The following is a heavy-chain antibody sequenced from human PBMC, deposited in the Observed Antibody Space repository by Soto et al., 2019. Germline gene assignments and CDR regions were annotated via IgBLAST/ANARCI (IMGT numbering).Heavy chain of an antibody. V-gene: IGHV1-46*01. J-gene: IGHJ6*02. Sequence: ASVKVSCKASGYTFTSYYMHWVRQAPGQGPEWMGIINPSGGSTSYAQKFQGRVTMTRDTSTSTVYMELSSLRSEDTAAYYCARELDFWSGNPSPMDVWGQGTTVTVSS. CDR3: ARELDFWSGNPSPMDV. CDR2: INPSGGST. CDR1: GYTFTSYY. D-gene: IGHD3-3*01.